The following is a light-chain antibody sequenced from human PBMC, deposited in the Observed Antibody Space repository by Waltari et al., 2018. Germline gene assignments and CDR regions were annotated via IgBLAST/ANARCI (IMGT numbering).Light chain of an antibody. CDR3: CSYAGSSTPVV. CDR1: SSDVGSYNL. CDR2: EGS. Sequence: QSALTQPASVSGSPGQSITISCTGTSSDVGSYNLVSCYQQHPGKAPKLMLYEGSKRPSGVFNRFSGSKSGNTASLTISGLQAEDEADYYCCSYAGSSTPVVFGGGTKLTVL. V-gene: IGLV2-23*01. J-gene: IGLJ2*01.